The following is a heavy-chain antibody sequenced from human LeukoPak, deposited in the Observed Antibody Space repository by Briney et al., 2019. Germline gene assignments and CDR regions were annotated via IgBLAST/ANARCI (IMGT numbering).Heavy chain of an antibody. CDR1: AASITTYY. J-gene: IGHJ2*01. CDR3: ARLKMGAYFDL. Sequence: SETLSLTCPVSAASITTYYWSWIRQPPGKGLEWVGYIFYTGDTSYSPSLKSRLTTSLDTSKNQFSLKLRSVTAADTAVYYCARLKMGAYFDLWGRGTLVTVSS. D-gene: IGHD3-16*01. V-gene: IGHV4-59*08. CDR2: IFYTGDT.